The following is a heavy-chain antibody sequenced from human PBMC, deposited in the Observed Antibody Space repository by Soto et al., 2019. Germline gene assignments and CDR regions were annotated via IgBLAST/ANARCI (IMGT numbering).Heavy chain of an antibody. D-gene: IGHD6-19*01. CDR2: IHWNDDK. CDR1: GFSLSTHGVG. J-gene: IGHJ4*02. Sequence: QITLKESGLTLVRPTQTLTLTCTFSGFSLSTHGVGLGCFRQPPGKPLEWLVVIHWNDDKYYSPALKSRLNITNDTSKNQVVLTMTNMDPVDTGTYYCAHRRVNGGCNYWGQGPLVTVSS. CDR3: AHRRVNGGCNY. V-gene: IGHV2-5*01.